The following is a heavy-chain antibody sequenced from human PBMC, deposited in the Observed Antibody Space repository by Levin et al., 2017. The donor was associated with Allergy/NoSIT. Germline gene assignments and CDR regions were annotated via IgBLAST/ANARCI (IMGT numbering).Heavy chain of an antibody. CDR3: AKAYCSSTTCYLGAFDI. CDR2: ISSDRRNT. D-gene: IGHD2-2*01. CDR1: GFSFSSYA. Sequence: GGSLRLSCAASGFSFSSYAMAWVRQAPGKGLEWVSSISSDRRNTYYRDSVRGRFTISRDNSQNTVSFQMNSLRAEDTAIYYCAKAYCSSTTCYLGAFDIWGQGTMVTVAS. J-gene: IGHJ3*02. V-gene: IGHV3-23*01.